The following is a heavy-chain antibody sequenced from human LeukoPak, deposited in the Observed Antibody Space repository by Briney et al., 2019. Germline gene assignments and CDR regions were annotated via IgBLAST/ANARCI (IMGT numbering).Heavy chain of an antibody. D-gene: IGHD3-22*01. V-gene: IGHV3-23*01. CDR1: GFTFSSYA. J-gene: IGHJ3*02. Sequence: GGSLRLSXAASGFTFSSYAMSWVRQAPGKGLEWVSAISGSGGSTYYADSVKGRFTISRDNSKNTLYLQMNGLRAEDTAVYYCAKLLIYYVSSGYPWDAFDIWGQGTMVTVSS. CDR2: ISGSGGST. CDR3: AKLLIYYVSSGYPWDAFDI.